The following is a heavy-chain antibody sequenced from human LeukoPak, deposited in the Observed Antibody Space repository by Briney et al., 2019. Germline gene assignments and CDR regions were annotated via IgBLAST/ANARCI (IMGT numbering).Heavy chain of an antibody. CDR1: GFTFSSYA. Sequence: GGSLRLSCAASGFTFSSYAISWVRQAPGKGLEWVSTISGSGGSTYYADSVKGRFTISRDNSKNTLYLQMNSLRAEDTAVYYCAKHSSGGTSNWFDPWGQGTLVTVSS. CDR3: AKHSSGGTSNWFDP. J-gene: IGHJ5*02. CDR2: ISGSGGST. D-gene: IGHD2-15*01. V-gene: IGHV3-23*01.